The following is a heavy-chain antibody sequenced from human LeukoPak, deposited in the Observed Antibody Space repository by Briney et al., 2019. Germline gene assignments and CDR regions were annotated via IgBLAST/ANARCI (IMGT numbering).Heavy chain of an antibody. CDR1: RYTYTDYY. Sequence: ASVEASGTPSRYTYTDYYMQLLGRAAGHRLEWMGWINPNSGGTNYAQKFQGRVTMTRDTSISTAYMELSRLRSDDTAVYYCARDQQWRLSNWFDPWGQGTLVTVSS. CDR3: ARDQQWRLSNWFDP. CDR2: INPNSGGT. V-gene: IGHV1-2*02. J-gene: IGHJ5*02. D-gene: IGHD6-19*01.